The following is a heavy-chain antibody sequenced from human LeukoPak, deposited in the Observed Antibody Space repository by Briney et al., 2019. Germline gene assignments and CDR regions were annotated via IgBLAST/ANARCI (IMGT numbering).Heavy chain of an antibody. Sequence: GGFLRLSCAASGFAFSSYGMHWVRQAPGQGLEWVAVISYDGSNKYYADSVKGRFTISRDNSKNTLYLQMNSLSAEDTAVYYCAKDGSAYYDFWSGYSTGYYYYGMDVWGQGTTVTVSS. CDR2: ISYDGSNK. D-gene: IGHD3-3*01. CDR1: GFAFSSYG. CDR3: AKDGSAYYDFWSGYSTGYYYYGMDV. J-gene: IGHJ6*02. V-gene: IGHV3-30*18.